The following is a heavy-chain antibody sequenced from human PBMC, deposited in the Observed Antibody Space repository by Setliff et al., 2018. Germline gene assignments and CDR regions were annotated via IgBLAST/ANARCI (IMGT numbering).Heavy chain of an antibody. V-gene: IGHV1-69*06. CDR3: ARDPPHDFWSGYYGRGGYYYYMDV. CDR1: GGTFSSYA. CDR2: IIPIFGTA. J-gene: IGHJ6*03. D-gene: IGHD3-3*01. Sequence: SVKVSCKASGGTFSSYAISWVRQAPGQGLEWMGRIIPIFGTANYAQKFQGRVTITADKSTSPAYMELSSLRSEDTAVYYCARDPPHDFWSGYYGRGGYYYYMDVWGKGTTVTV.